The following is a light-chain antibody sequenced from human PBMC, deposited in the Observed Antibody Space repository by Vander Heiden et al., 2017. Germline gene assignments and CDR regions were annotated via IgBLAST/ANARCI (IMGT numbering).Light chain of an antibody. J-gene: IGLJ1*01. Sequence: QSALTQPASVSGSPGQSITLSCTGTSSDVGGYNYVSWYQQHPGKAPKLMIYDVRNRPSGVSNRFSGSKSGNTASLTISGLQAEDEADYYCSSYTSSSTYVFGTGTKVTVL. CDR1: SSDVGGYNY. CDR3: SSYTSSSTYV. V-gene: IGLV2-14*01. CDR2: DVR.